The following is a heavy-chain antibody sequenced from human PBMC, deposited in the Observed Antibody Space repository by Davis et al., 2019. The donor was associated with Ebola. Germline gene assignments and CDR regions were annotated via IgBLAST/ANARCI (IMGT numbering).Heavy chain of an antibody. CDR3: AREKGDNNGVGAFDI. CDR1: GFSFRRYW. CDR2: INSDGRST. D-gene: IGHD2-8*01. V-gene: IGHV3-74*01. Sequence: PGGSLRLSCAASGFSFRRYWMHWVRQAPGKGLVWVSRINSDGRSTAYADSVKGRFTISRDNVKSTLYVQMNSLRAEDTATYYCAREKGDNNGVGAFDIWGQGTMVTVSS. J-gene: IGHJ3*02.